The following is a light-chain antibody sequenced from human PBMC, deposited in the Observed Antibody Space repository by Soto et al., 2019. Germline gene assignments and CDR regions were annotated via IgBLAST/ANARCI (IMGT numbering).Light chain of an antibody. J-gene: IGKJ2*01. CDR2: WAS. Sequence: DIVMTQSPDSLAVSLGERATINCKSSQSVLYSSNNRNYLAWYQQKPGQPPKLLIYWASTRESGVPDRFSGSGSGTDFTLTISSLQAEDVAVYYCHQYYNITRTFGQGTKLEIK. V-gene: IGKV4-1*01. CDR3: HQYYNITRT. CDR1: QSVLYSSNNRNY.